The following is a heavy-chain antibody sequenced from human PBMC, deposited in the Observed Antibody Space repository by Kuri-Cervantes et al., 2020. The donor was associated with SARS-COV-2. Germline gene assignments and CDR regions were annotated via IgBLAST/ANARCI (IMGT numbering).Heavy chain of an antibody. CDR2: ISSSSSYI. J-gene: IGHJ3*02. D-gene: IGHD3-16*01. V-gene: IGHV3-21*01. CDR1: GFTFSSYS. Sequence: ETLSLTCAASGFTFSSYSMNWVRQAPGKGLEWVSSISSSSSYIYYADSVKGRFTISRDNAKNSLYLQMNSLRAEDTAVYYCARDPIYDYVWGSYRDDAFDIWGQGTMVTVSS. CDR3: ARDPIYDYVWGSYRDDAFDI.